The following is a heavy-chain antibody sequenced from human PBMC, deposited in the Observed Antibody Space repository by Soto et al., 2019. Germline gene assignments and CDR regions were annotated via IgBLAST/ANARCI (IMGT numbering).Heavy chain of an antibody. V-gene: IGHV1-24*01. CDR2: FDPEDGET. D-gene: IGHD3-10*01. CDR3: ATSLHHGGVIKRDYYYYGMDV. Sequence: ASVKVSCKVSGYTLTELSMHWVRQAPGKGLEWMGGFDPEDGETIYAQKFQGRVTMTEDTSTDTAYMELSSLRSEDTAVYYCATSLHHGGVIKRDYYYYGMDVWGQGTTVTVSS. CDR1: GYTLTELS. J-gene: IGHJ6*02.